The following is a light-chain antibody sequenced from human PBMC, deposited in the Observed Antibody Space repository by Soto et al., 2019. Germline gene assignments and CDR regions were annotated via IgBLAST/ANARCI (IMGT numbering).Light chain of an antibody. V-gene: IGKV3-11*01. CDR2: GAF. CDR1: PSVTNY. Sequence: IVLTQSQATLSLSPGARATLSCRASPSVTNYLAWYQQKPGQAPRLLIYGAFNRATGIPARFSGSGSGTDFTLTISSLEPEDFAVYYCQQRNIWPPVTFGQGTRPEI. CDR3: QQRNIWPPVT. J-gene: IGKJ5*01.